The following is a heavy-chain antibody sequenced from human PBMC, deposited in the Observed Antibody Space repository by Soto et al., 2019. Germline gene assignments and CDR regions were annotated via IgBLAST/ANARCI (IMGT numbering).Heavy chain of an antibody. Sequence: SETLSLTCTVSGGSISSGGYYWSWIRQHPGKGLEWIGYIYYSGSTYYNPSLKSRVTISVDTSKNQFSLKLSSVTAADTAVYYCARDGINMVQGMDVWGQGTTVTVSS. CDR2: IYYSGST. CDR1: GGSISSGGYY. D-gene: IGHD3-10*01. V-gene: IGHV4-31*03. CDR3: ARDGINMVQGMDV. J-gene: IGHJ6*02.